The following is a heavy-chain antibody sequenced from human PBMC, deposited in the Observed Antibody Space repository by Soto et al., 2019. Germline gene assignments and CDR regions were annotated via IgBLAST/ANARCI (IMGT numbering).Heavy chain of an antibody. CDR2: IYYSGST. CDR1: GGSISSYY. V-gene: IGHV4-59*01. Sequence: SETLSLTCTVSGGSISSYYWSWIRQPPGKGLEWIGYIYYSGSTNYNPSLKSRVTISVDTSKNQFSLKLSSVTAADTAVYYCARVYFDWTRLEWFDPWGQGTLVTVSS. D-gene: IGHD3-9*01. CDR3: ARVYFDWTRLEWFDP. J-gene: IGHJ5*02.